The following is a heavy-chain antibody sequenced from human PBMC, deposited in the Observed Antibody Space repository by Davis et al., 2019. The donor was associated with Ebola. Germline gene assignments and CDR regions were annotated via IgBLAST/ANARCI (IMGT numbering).Heavy chain of an antibody. CDR1: GFPFTNAW. CDR2: IKSKTDGGTT. D-gene: IGHD3-10*01. CDR3: TTGLETGWFGDFDY. V-gene: IGHV3-15*01. J-gene: IGHJ4*02. Sequence: PGGSLRLSCTASGFPFTNAWMSWVRQAPGKGLEWIGRIKSKTDGGTTDYAAPVKGRFTISRDDAKNTVYLQMNSLKTEDTAVYYCTTGLETGWFGDFDYWGQGTLVTVSS.